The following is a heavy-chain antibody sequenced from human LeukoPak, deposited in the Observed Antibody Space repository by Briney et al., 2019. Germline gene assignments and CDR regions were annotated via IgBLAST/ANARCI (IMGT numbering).Heavy chain of an antibody. Sequence: SETLSLTCAVYSESFSNYYWSWIRQPPGKGLEWIGEINHSGSTNYNPSLTSRVTLSEDTSQKQFSLKLSAVTPADTPLSYFARGLGGNDNNYYYYYMDVWDKGTTVTVSS. D-gene: IGHD1-1*01. CDR2: INHSGST. CDR3: ARGLGGNDNNYYYYYMDV. CDR1: SESFSNYY. J-gene: IGHJ6*03. V-gene: IGHV4-34*01.